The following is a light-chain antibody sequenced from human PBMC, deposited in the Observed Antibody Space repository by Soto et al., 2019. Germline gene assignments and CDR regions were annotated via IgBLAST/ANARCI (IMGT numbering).Light chain of an antibody. Sequence: ALTQPASVSGSPGQSITISCTGTSSDVGLYDYVSWYQQHPGKAPQLMIYAVSNRPSGVSNRFSASKSGNTASLFISGLQAEDEADYYCSSYTSDSSYVFGSGTKVTIL. CDR1: SSDVGLYDY. CDR3: SSYTSDSSYV. CDR2: AVS. J-gene: IGLJ1*01. V-gene: IGLV2-14*01.